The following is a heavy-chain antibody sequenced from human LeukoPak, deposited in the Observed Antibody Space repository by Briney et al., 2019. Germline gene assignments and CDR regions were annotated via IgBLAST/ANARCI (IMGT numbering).Heavy chain of an antibody. J-gene: IGHJ4*02. Sequence: ASVKVSCKASGYTFSSYYMHWVRQAPGQGLEWMGIINPGDGTTTYAQNFQGRVTMTRDTSTLTLYMELSSLRSEDTAVYYCAGVLVGTSNYFDYWGQGTLVTVSS. CDR2: INPGDGTT. D-gene: IGHD1-26*01. CDR3: AGVLVGTSNYFDY. V-gene: IGHV1-46*01. CDR1: GYTFSSYY.